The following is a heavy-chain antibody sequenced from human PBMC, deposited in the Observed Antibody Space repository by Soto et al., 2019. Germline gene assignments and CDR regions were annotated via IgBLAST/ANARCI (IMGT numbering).Heavy chain of an antibody. V-gene: IGHV3-7*01. CDR2: IKQDGSEK. CDR3: ARISGSYRAEYFQH. D-gene: IGHD1-26*01. J-gene: IGHJ1*01. CDR1: GFTFSSYW. Sequence: GGSLRLSCAASGFTFSSYWMSWVRQAPGKGLEWVANIKQDGSEKYYVDSVKGRFTISRDNAKNSLYLQMNSLRAEDTAVYYCARISGSYRAEYFQHWGQGTLVTVSS.